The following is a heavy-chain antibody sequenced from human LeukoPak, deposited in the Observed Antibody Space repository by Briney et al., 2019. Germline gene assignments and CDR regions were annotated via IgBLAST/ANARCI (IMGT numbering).Heavy chain of an antibody. J-gene: IGHJ3*02. Sequence: SVKVSCKASGGTFSSYAISWVRQAPGQGLEWMGGIIPIFGTANYAQKFQGRVTISADESTSTAYMELSRLRSEDTAVYYCARGEVVPAASHAFDIWGQGTMVTVSS. CDR2: IIPIFGTA. V-gene: IGHV1-69*01. CDR3: ARGEVVPAASHAFDI. CDR1: GGTFSSYA. D-gene: IGHD2-2*01.